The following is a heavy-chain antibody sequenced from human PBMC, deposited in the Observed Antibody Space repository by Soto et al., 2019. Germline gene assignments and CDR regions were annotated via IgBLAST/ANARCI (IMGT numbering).Heavy chain of an antibody. D-gene: IGHD3-16*01. V-gene: IGHV1-2*04. Sequence: ASVKVSCKASGYTFTGYYMHWVRQAPGQGLEWMGWINPNSGGTNYAQKFQGWVTMTRDTSISTAYMELSRLRSDDTAVYYCARDLWGEMATIDLDYWGQGTLVTVSS. CDR3: ARDLWGEMATIDLDY. CDR2: INPNSGGT. CDR1: GYTFTGYY. J-gene: IGHJ4*02.